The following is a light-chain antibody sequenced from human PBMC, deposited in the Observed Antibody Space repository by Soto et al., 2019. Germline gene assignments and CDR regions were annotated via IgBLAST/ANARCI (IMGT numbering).Light chain of an antibody. V-gene: IGKV3-11*01. J-gene: IGKJ5*01. Sequence: EIVLTQSPATLSLSPGERATLPCRPSQSFSSYLAWYQQKPGQAPRLLIYDASNRATGIPARFSGSGSGTDFTLTISSLEPEDFAVYYCQQRSNWPPITVGQGTRLEIK. CDR2: DAS. CDR3: QQRSNWPPIT. CDR1: QSFSSY.